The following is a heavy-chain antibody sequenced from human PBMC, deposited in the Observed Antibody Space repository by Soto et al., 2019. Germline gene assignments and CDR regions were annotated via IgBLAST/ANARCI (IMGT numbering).Heavy chain of an antibody. CDR1: GGSISSGDYS. Sequence: QLQLQESGSGLVKPSQTLSLTCAVSGGSISSGDYSWCWIRQPPGKGLEWIGYIYHSGSTYYNPSLKSRVTISVDRSKNQFSLKLSSVTAADTAVYYCASGQQLVRNYWGQGTLVTVSS. D-gene: IGHD6-13*01. J-gene: IGHJ4*02. V-gene: IGHV4-30-2*01. CDR2: IYHSGST. CDR3: ASGQQLVRNY.